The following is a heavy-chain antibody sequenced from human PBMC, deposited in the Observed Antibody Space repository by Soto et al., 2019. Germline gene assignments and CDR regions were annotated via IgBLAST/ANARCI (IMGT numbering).Heavy chain of an antibody. J-gene: IGHJ1*01. CDR2: IAYDDSRK. V-gene: IGHV3-30-3*01. Sequence: GGSLILSCAASGFTFSTYAMHWVRQAPGKGLEWVAVIAYDDSRKFYADSVKGRFTISRDNSKNTLFLQMNSLRAEDTAVYYCASPYCRGGSCYPTEYFEHWGQGTPVTVSS. D-gene: IGHD2-15*01. CDR3: ASPYCRGGSCYPTEYFEH. CDR1: GFTFSTYA.